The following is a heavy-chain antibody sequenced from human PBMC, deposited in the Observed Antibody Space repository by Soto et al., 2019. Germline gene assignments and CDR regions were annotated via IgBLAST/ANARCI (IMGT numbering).Heavy chain of an antibody. V-gene: IGHV4-39*01. Sequence: PSETLSLTCTVSGGSISSSSYYWGWIRQPPGKGLEWIGSIYYSGSTYYNPSLKSRVTISVDTSKNQFSLKLSSVTAAATAVYYCASRSTMVYFNYWGQETLFTVSS. CDR3: ASRSTMVYFNY. D-gene: IGHD3-10*01. CDR1: GGSISSSSYY. CDR2: IYYSGST. J-gene: IGHJ4*02.